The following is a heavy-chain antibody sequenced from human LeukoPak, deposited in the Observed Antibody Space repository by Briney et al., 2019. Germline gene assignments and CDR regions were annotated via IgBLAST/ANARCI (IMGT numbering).Heavy chain of an antibody. J-gene: IGHJ4*02. V-gene: IGHV1-18*01. Sequence: ASVKISCKTSGYTFTTYGISWLRQAPGQGLEWMGWISAHKGDTEYAQKFQGRVTMTRDTSTSTAYMELQSLTSDDTAVYYCARADIIVVAGATPVGSGFEYWGQGALITVS. CDR3: ARADIIVVAGATPVGSGFEY. CDR2: ISAHKGDT. CDR1: GYTFTTYG. D-gene: IGHD2-15*01.